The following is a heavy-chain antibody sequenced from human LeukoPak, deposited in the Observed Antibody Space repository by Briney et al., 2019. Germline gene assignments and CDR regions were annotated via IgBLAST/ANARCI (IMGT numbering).Heavy chain of an antibody. Sequence: PSETLSLTCTVSGGPISSGGYYWSWIRQHPGKGLEWIGYIYYSGSTYYNPSLKSRVTISVDTSENQFSLKLSSVTAADTAVYYCARAGYCSGGSCYDAFDIWGQGTMVTVSS. J-gene: IGHJ3*02. D-gene: IGHD2-15*01. CDR1: GGPISSGGYY. CDR2: IYYSGST. CDR3: ARAGYCSGGSCYDAFDI. V-gene: IGHV4-31*03.